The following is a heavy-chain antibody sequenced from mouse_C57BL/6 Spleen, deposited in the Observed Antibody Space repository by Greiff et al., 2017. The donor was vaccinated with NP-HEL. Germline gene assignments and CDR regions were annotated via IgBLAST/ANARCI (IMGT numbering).Heavy chain of an antibody. CDR1: GYAFSSYW. J-gene: IGHJ4*01. V-gene: IGHV1-80*01. CDR3: ARSTYYGNYGTGDYAMDY. D-gene: IGHD2-10*01. CDR2: IYPGDGDT. Sequence: VKLMESGAELVKPGASVKISCKASGYAFSSYWMNWVKQRPGKGLEWIGQIYPGDGDTNYNGKFKGKATLTADKSSSTAYMQLSSLTSEDSAVYFCARSTYYGNYGTGDYAMDYWGQGTSVTVSS.